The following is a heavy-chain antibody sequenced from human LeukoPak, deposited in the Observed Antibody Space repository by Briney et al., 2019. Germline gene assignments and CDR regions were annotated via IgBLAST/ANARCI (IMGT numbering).Heavy chain of an antibody. CDR1: GGSISGSSSY. J-gene: IGHJ3*02. V-gene: IGHV4-39*07. CDR3: ARAVAGDDAFGI. D-gene: IGHD6-19*01. CDR2: IYYSGST. Sequence: PSETLSLTCSVSGGSISGSSSYWGWIRQPPGKGLEWIGSIYYSGSTYDNPALKSRVTISVDTSKNQFSLKLSPVTAADTAVYYCARAVAGDDAFGIWGQGTMVTVSS.